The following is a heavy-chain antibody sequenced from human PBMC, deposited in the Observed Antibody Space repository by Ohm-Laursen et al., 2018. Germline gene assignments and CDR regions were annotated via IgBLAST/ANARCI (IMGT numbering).Heavy chain of an antibody. Sequence: ASVKVSCNASGYTFTGYYMHWVRQAPGQGLEWMGWINPNSGGTNYAQKFQGRVTMTRDTSISTAYMELSRLRSDDTAVYYCARSPGAAVAAYYYGMDVWGQGTTVTVSS. J-gene: IGHJ6*02. CDR1: GYTFTGYY. D-gene: IGHD6-19*01. V-gene: IGHV1-2*02. CDR2: INPNSGGT. CDR3: ARSPGAAVAAYYYGMDV.